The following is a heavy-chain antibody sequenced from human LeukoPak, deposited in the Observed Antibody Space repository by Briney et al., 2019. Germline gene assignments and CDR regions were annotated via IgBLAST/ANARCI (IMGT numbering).Heavy chain of an antibody. J-gene: IGHJ6*04. CDR2: ISSSSSYT. Sequence: PGGSLRLSCAASGFTFSDYYMSWLRQAPGKGLEWVSYISSSSSYTNYADSVKGRFTISRDNAKNSLYLQMNSLRAEDTAVCYCAREDYDILTGSPYGMDVWGKGTTVTVSS. V-gene: IGHV3-11*06. D-gene: IGHD3-9*01. CDR1: GFTFSDYY. CDR3: AREDYDILTGSPYGMDV.